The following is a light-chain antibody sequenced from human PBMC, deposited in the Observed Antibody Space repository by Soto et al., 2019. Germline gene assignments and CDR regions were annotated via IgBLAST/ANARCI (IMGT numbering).Light chain of an antibody. CDR1: SSNVGNNY. J-gene: IGLJ1*01. V-gene: IGLV1-51*01. CDR3: GTWDSSLSSYYV. Sequence: QSVLTQPPPVSAAPGQKVTISCSGSSSNVGNNYVSWYQQLPGTAPKLLIYDNNKRPSGIPDRFSGSKSGTSATLGITGLQTGDEADYYCGTWDSSLSSYYVFGTGTKVTVL. CDR2: DNN.